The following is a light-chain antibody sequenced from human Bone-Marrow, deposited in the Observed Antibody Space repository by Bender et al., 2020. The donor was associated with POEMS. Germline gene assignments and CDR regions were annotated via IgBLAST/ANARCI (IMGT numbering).Light chain of an antibody. CDR2: DVS. CDR1: SSNIGRFNL. J-gene: IGLJ3*02. V-gene: IGLV2-14*02. Sequence: QSALTQPASVSGSPGQSITISCTGTSSNIGRFNLVSWYQQHPGKAPKLMIYDVSDRPSGVSNRFSGSKSGNTASLTISGLQAEDEADYYCSSYTISGTWVFGGGTKLTVL. CDR3: SSYTISGTWV.